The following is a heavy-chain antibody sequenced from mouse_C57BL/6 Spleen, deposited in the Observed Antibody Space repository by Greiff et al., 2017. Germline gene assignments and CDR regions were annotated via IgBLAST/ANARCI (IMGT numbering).Heavy chain of an antibody. Sequence: VQLQQSGAELVKPGASVKISCKASGYTFTDYYINWVKQRPGQGLEWIGKIGPGSGSTYYNEKFKGKATLTADKSSSTAYMQHSSLTSEDSAVYFCARAVTTLFRYYRYAMDYWGQGTSVTVSS. CDR1: GYTFTDYY. J-gene: IGHJ4*01. D-gene: IGHD2-2*01. V-gene: IGHV1-77*01. CDR3: ARAVTTLFRYYRYAMDY. CDR2: IGPGSGST.